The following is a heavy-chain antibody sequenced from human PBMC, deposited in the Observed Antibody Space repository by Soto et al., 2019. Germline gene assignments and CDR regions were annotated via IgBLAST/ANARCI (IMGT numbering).Heavy chain of an antibody. CDR1: GFTFSNCG. J-gene: IGHJ4*02. CDR2: ISLSGDNT. V-gene: IGHV3-23*01. CDR3: AKDRRSSGNYGYFDY. Sequence: GGSLRLSCAVSGFTFSNCGMSWVRRAPGKALEWVSSISLSGDNTYYADSVRGRFTISRDNSKNTLFLQMNSLRADDTAVYYCAKDRRSSGNYGYFDYWGQGTLVTVSS. D-gene: IGHD1-7*01.